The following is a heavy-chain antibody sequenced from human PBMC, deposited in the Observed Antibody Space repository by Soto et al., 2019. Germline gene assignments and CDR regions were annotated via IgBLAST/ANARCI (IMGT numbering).Heavy chain of an antibody. CDR1: GFTFSSYA. Sequence: GFTFSSYAMTWVRQAPGKGLVWVSRINSDGSSTSYADSVKGRFTISRDNAKNTLYLQMNSLRAEDTAVYYCARDYYDSSGYFFDYWGQGTLVTVSS. D-gene: IGHD3-22*01. CDR2: INSDGSST. CDR3: ARDYYDSSGYFFDY. V-gene: IGHV3-74*01. J-gene: IGHJ4*02.